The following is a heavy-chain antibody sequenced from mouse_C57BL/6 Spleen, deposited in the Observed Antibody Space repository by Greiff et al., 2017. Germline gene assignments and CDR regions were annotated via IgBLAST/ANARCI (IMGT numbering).Heavy chain of an antibody. CDR1: GYTFTSYT. CDR3: AREDSNYVRFAY. Sequence: VQLQQSGAELARPGASVKMSCKASGYTFTSYTMHWVKQRPGQGLEWIGYINPSSGYTKYNQKFKDKATLTADKSSSTAYMQLSSLTSEDSAVYYCAREDSNYVRFAYWGQGTLVTVSA. D-gene: IGHD2-5*01. CDR2: INPSSGYT. J-gene: IGHJ3*01. V-gene: IGHV1-4*01.